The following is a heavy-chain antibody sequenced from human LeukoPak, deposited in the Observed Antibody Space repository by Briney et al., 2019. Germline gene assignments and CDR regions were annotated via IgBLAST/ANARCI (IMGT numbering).Heavy chain of an antibody. D-gene: IGHD3-10*01. Sequence: KSSETLSLTCTVSGGSISSSSYFWGWIRQSPGKGLEWIGNIHYSGSTYYNPSLKSRVTISVDTSKNQFSLKLSSVTAADTAVYYCATLSRAQDYWGQGTLVTVSS. V-gene: IGHV4-39*07. CDR3: ATLSRAQDY. CDR1: GGSISSSSYF. J-gene: IGHJ4*02. CDR2: IHYSGST.